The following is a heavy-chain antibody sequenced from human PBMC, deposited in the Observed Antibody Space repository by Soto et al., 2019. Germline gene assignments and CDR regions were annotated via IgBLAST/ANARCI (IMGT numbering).Heavy chain of an antibody. Sequence: QVHLVQSGAELKKPGSSVRVSCKASGDTFNFYTINWVRQAPGLGLEWMGRTNPILSMSNSALKFQGRLSISADKSTSTACMALSSLRSDEKAVYYCATSYGSGSQAFDYWGPGALVTVSS. D-gene: IGHD3-10*01. CDR3: ATSYGSGSQAFDY. V-gene: IGHV1-69*02. CDR2: TNPILSMS. J-gene: IGHJ4*02. CDR1: GDTFNFYT.